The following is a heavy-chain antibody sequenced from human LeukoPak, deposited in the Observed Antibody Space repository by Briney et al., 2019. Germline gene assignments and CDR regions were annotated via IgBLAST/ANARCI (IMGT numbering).Heavy chain of an antibody. CDR3: ARWGLGPSGYFDY. J-gene: IGHJ4*02. D-gene: IGHD3-16*01. CDR2: IYPGDSNT. CDR1: GYRFTSYW. V-gene: IGHV5-51*01. Sequence: GESLKISCKGSGYRFTSYWIAWVRLMPGKGLEWMGIIYPGDSNTRYSPSFQGQVTISADKSISTAYLQWSSLKASDTAMYYCARWGLGPSGYFDYWGQGTLVTVSS.